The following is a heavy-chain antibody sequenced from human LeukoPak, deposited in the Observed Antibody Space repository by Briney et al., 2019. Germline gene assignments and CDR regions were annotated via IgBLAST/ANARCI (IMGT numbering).Heavy chain of an antibody. Sequence: GGSLRLSCAASGFSFSSYGMHWVRQAPGKGLEWVEVISYDGSNKFYADSVKGRFTISRDNSKNTLYLQMNSLRAEDTAVYYCAKLGYSSGWYDFQIDAFDFWGQGTMVTVSS. CDR1: GFSFSSYG. CDR3: AKLGYSSGWYDFQIDAFDF. CDR2: ISYDGSNK. J-gene: IGHJ3*01. D-gene: IGHD6-19*01. V-gene: IGHV3-30*18.